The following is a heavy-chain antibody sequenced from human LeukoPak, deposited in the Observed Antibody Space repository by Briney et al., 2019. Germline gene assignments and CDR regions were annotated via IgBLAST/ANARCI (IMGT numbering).Heavy chain of an antibody. CDR3: ARLEGSSSGWGAFEI. Sequence: SETLSLTCTVSGGSISSYYWSWIRQPPGKGLEWIGYIYYSGSTNYNPSLKSRVTISVDTSKNQFSLKLSSVTAADTAVYYCARLEGSSSGWGAFEIWGQGTMVTVSS. CDR1: GGSISSYY. J-gene: IGHJ3*02. CDR2: IYYSGST. D-gene: IGHD6-6*01. V-gene: IGHV4-59*08.